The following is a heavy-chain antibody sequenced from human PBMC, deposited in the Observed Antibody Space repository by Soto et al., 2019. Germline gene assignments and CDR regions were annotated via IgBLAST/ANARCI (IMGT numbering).Heavy chain of an antibody. CDR1: GGTFSSYA. CDR3: ARDQGDGYNPGAFDI. V-gene: IGHV1-69*10. Sequence: SVKVSCKASGGTFSSYAISWVRQAPGQGLEWMGGIIPILGIANYAQKFQGRVTITADKSTSTAYMELSSLRSEDTAVYYCARDQGDGYNPGAFDIWGQGTMVTVSS. D-gene: IGHD5-12*01. CDR2: IIPILGIA. J-gene: IGHJ3*02.